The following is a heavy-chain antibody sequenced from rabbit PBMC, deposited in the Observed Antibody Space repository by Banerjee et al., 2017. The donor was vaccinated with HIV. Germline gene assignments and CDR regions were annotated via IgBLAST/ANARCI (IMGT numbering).Heavy chain of an antibody. V-gene: IGHV1S40*01. J-gene: IGHJ4*01. CDR1: GFSFSSGYD. CDR3: ARGGTIATMSL. Sequence: QSLEESGGGLVQPEGSLTLTCTASGFSFSSGYDMCWVRQAPGKGLEWIGCINTGSGSTWYASWAKGRFTISKTSSTTVTLQMTSLTAADTATYFCARGGTIATMSLWGPGTLVTVS. CDR2: INTGSGST. D-gene: IGHD2-1*01.